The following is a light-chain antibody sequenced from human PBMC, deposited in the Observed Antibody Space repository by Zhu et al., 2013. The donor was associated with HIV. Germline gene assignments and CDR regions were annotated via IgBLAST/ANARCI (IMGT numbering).Light chain of an antibody. J-gene: IGKJ4*01. Sequence: EIVLTQSPGTLSLSPGERATLSCRASQSVSSSYLAWYQQKPGQAPRLLIYDASNRATGIPARFSGSGSGTDFTLTISRLEPEDFAVYYCQQFGSSPLTFGGGTTLELK. CDR3: QQFGSSPLT. CDR1: QSVSSSY. CDR2: DAS. V-gene: IGKV3-20*01.